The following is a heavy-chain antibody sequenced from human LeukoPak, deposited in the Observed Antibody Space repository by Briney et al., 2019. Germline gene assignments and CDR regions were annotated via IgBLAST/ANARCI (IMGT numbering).Heavy chain of an antibody. D-gene: IGHD3-22*01. CDR3: ARAPYDSSGYYYVDY. J-gene: IGHJ4*02. V-gene: IGHV1-69*13. Sequence: SVKVSCKASGYTFTIYGISWVRQAPGQGLEWMGGIIPIFGTANYAQKFQGRVTITADEPTSTAYMELSSLRSEDTAVYYCARAPYDSSGYYYVDYWGQGTLVTVSS. CDR2: IIPIFGTA. CDR1: GYTFTIYG.